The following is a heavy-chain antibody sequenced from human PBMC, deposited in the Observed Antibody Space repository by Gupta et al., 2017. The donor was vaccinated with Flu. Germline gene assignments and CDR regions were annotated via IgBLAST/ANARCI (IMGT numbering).Heavy chain of an antibody. CDR2: ISHDGSNN. J-gene: IGHJ6*02. Sequence: YGMHWVRQAPGKGLEGVAVISHDGSNNYYADSVKGRFTISRDNSKNTLYLQMNRLRMEDTAVYYCAKDEKWNNNNYGMNVWGPGTTVTVSS. D-gene: IGHD1-1*01. V-gene: IGHV3-30*18. CDR3: AKDEKWNNNNYGMNV. CDR1: YG.